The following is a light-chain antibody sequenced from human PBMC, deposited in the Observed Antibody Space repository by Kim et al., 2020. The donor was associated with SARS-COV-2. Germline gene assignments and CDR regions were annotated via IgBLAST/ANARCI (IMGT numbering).Light chain of an antibody. V-gene: IGLV3-19*01. Sequence: SSELTQDPAVSVALGQTVRITCQGDSLRSYYATWYQQKPGQATILVIYGKNKRHSGIPDRFSGSSSGNTASLTITGTQAGDEADYYCNSRDSNNNVLFGG. CDR1: SLRSYY. CDR2: GKN. CDR3: NSRDSNNNVL. J-gene: IGLJ2*01.